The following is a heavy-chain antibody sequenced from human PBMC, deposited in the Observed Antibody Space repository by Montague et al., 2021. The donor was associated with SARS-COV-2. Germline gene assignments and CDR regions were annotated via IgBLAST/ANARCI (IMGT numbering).Heavy chain of an antibody. D-gene: IGHD6-19*01. CDR3: ATVVALAGNSFDF. V-gene: IGHV4-59*02. Sequence: SETLSLTCTVSSGSVYGHYLAWIRQPPGKGLECIAYIFYTGATYYNPSLESRVSISVDTSKNQVALKVNSVTAADSAFYYCATVVALAGNSFDFWGPGTLVIVSS. CDR2: IFYTGAT. J-gene: IGHJ3*01. CDR1: SGSVYGHY.